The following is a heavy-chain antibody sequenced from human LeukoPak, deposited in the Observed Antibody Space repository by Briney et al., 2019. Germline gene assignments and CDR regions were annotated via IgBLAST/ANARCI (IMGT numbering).Heavy chain of an antibody. J-gene: IGHJ4*02. CDR1: GFNVGSNY. D-gene: IGHD3-22*01. CDR2: FRGSGGST. V-gene: IGHV3-23*01. Sequence: GGSLTLSCALSGFNVGSNYMSWVRQSPGKGREWVSAFRGSGGSTYYAGSGKGRFTLSRDNPKNTLYLQVNSQRAEDTAVYYCAKDFYDSSVEYYFDYWGQGTLVTVSS. CDR3: AKDFYDSSVEYYFDY.